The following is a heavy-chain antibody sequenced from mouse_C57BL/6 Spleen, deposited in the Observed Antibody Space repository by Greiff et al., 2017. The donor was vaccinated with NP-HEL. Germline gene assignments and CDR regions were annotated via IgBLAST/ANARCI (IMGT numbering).Heavy chain of an antibody. CDR1: GYSLTSGYY. V-gene: IGHV3-6*01. D-gene: IGHD1-1*01. J-gene: IGHJ1*03. CDR3: AKEITTVVADYWYFDV. Sequence: ESGPGLVKPSQSLSLPCSVTGYSLTSGYYWNWIRQFPGNKLEWMGYISYDGSNNYNPSPKNRTSITRDTSKNQFFLKLNSVTTEDTATYYCAKEITTVVADYWYFDVWGTGTTVTVSS. CDR2: ISYDGSN.